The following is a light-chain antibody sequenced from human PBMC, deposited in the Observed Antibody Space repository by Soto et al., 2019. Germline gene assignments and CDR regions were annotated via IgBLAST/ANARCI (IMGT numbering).Light chain of an antibody. Sequence: QSVLTQPPSASGTPGQRVTISCSGSSSNIGSNTVNWYQQLPGTAPKVLIYSNNQRPSGVPDRFSGSKSGTSASLAISGRQSEDEADYYCAAWDDSLKGRVFGGGTKLTVL. CDR2: SNN. J-gene: IGLJ3*02. V-gene: IGLV1-44*01. CDR3: AAWDDSLKGRV. CDR1: SSNIGSNT.